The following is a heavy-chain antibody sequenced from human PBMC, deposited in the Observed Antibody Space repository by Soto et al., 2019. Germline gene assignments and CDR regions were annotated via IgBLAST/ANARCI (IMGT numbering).Heavy chain of an antibody. CDR1: GGSISSGGSY. Sequence: QVQLQESGPGLVKPSQTLSLTCTVSGGSISSGGSYWGWIRQPPGKGLEWIGYIHYSGNTYFNPSLKSRVTLSVDTSKNQFSLNLSSVTAADTAVYYCVRYCSTTKCPFDYWGQGTLVTVSS. CDR2: IHYSGNT. J-gene: IGHJ4*02. CDR3: VRYCSTTKCPFDY. V-gene: IGHV4-30-4*01. D-gene: IGHD2-2*01.